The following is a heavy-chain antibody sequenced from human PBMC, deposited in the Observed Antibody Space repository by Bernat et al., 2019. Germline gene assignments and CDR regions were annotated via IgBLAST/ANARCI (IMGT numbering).Heavy chain of an antibody. V-gene: IGHV3-30*03. J-gene: IGHJ5*02. CDR3: ARGRYCSGGTCYEEYNYFGP. D-gene: IGHD2-15*01. CDR1: GFTFSSYG. CDR2: ISYDGTDK. Sequence: QVQLVESGGGVVQPGRSLRLSCAASGFTFSSYGMHWVRQAPGKGLEWVAVISYDGTDKYFADSVKGRFTISRDNSKNTLYLQINSLSTEDTAVYYCARGRYCSGGTCYEEYNYFGPWGQGTLVTVSS.